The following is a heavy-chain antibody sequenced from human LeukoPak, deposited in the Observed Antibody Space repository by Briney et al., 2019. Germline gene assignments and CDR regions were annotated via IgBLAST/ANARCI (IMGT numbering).Heavy chain of an antibody. D-gene: IGHD1-14*01. CDR2: ISYDGSNK. CDR3: VRDWDHFDFDS. Sequence: AGGSLRLSCAASGFTFSSYAMHWVRQAPGKGLEWVAVISYDGSNKYYADSVKGRFTISRDNSKNTLYLQMKSLRDEDTAVYYCVRDWDHFDFDSWGQGTLVTVSS. J-gene: IGHJ5*01. CDR1: GFTFSSYA. V-gene: IGHV3-30-3*01.